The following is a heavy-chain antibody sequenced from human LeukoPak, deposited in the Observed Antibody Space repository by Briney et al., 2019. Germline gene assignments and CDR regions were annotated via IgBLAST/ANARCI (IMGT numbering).Heavy chain of an antibody. CDR3: ASPLGYGEFDAFDM. CDR2: TYPSGGST. D-gene: IGHD3-10*01. Sequence: PSETLSLTCTVSGGSINSYYWSWIRQAAGKGLEWIGRTYPSGGSTNYNPSLKSRVTMSVDTSKNQFSLKLNFVTAADTAVYYCASPLGYGEFDAFDMWGQGTIVTVSS. V-gene: IGHV4-4*07. CDR1: GGSINSYY. J-gene: IGHJ3*02.